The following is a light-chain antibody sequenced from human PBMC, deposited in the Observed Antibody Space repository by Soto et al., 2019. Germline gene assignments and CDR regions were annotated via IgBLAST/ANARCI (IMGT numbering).Light chain of an antibody. CDR1: QTISSDY. CDR3: QQYVGWT. Sequence: EIVLTQSPGTLSVSPGERATLSSSASQTISSDYLACYQQKPGQAPSLLIYGTSSRATGIPDRFSGSGSGTDFTLTISRLEPEDSAIYYCQQYVGWTFGQGTKVEIK. J-gene: IGKJ1*01. CDR2: GTS. V-gene: IGKV3-20*01.